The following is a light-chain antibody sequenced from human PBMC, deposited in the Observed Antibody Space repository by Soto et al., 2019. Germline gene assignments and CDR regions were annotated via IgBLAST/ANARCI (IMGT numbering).Light chain of an antibody. J-gene: IGKJ3*01. V-gene: IGKV3-15*01. Sequence: DIVMTQSPATLSVSPGESATLSCRASQTISSNLAWYQQKPSQTPRLLIYGASTRAAGIPARFSGSGSGTDFTLTITSLQSEDFAVYYCQQDNNWPPFTFGPGTKVDIK. CDR3: QQDNNWPPFT. CDR1: QTISSN. CDR2: GAS.